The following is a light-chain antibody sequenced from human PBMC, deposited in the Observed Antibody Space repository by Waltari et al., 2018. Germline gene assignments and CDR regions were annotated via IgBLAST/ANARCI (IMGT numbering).Light chain of an antibody. CDR1: SSDVAAYNY. CDR2: DVS. V-gene: IGLV2-14*01. J-gene: IGLJ2*01. Sequence: QSALTQPASVSGSPGQSITISCTGTSSDVAAYNYVSWYQQHPGKAPKLMIYDVSNRPSGVSNRFSGSKSGNTASLTISGLQAEDEADYYCSSYTSSSTLDVVFGGGTKLTVL. CDR3: SSYTSSSTLDVV.